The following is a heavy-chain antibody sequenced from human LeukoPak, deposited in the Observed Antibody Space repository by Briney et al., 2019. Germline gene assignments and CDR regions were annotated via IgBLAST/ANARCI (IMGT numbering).Heavy chain of an antibody. CDR3: ARGYCSITSCYPNWFDP. J-gene: IGHJ5*02. CDR2: IKQDGSDK. Sequence: HPGGSLRLSCAASGFTFSSYGMHWVRQAPGKGLEWVANIKQDGSDKYYVDSVKGRFAISRDNAKNSLYLQMNSLRAEDTAVYYCARGYCSITSCYPNWFDPWGQGTLVTVSS. D-gene: IGHD2-2*01. CDR1: GFTFSSYG. V-gene: IGHV3-7*01.